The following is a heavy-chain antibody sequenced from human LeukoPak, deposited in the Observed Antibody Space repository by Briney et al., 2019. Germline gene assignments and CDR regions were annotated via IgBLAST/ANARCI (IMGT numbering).Heavy chain of an antibody. Sequence: ASVEVSCKVSGYTLTELSMHWVRQAPGKGLEWMGGFDPEDGETIYAQKFQGRVTMTEDTSTDTAYMELSSLRSEDTAVYYCATGGSGWSDLYYFDYWGQGTLVTVSS. J-gene: IGHJ4*02. V-gene: IGHV1-24*01. CDR3: ATGGSGWSDLYYFDY. D-gene: IGHD6-19*01. CDR1: GYTLTELS. CDR2: FDPEDGET.